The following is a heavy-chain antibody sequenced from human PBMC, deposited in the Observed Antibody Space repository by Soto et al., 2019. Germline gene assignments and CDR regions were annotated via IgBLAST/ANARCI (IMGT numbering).Heavy chain of an antibody. Sequence: EVQLLESGGGLVQPGGSLRLSCAASGFTFSSYAMSWVRQAPGKGLEWVSAISGSGGSTYYADSVKGRFTISRDNSKNPLYLQMNSLRAEDTAVYYRANRGVPAAIGYWGQGTLVTVSS. J-gene: IGHJ4*02. CDR2: ISGSGGST. D-gene: IGHD2-2*02. V-gene: IGHV3-23*01. CDR3: ANRGVPAAIGY. CDR1: GFTFSSYA.